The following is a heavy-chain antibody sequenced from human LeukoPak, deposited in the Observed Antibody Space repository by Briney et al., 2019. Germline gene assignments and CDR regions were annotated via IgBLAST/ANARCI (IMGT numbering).Heavy chain of an antibody. CDR1: GFTFSGYE. CDR2: ISSSGDRTL. J-gene: IGHJ4*02. Sequence: GGSLRLSCAASGFTFSGYEMIWVRQAPGQGLEWLSYISSSGDRTLYYAGSVKGRFTVSRDNARNSLFLQMNALTTEDTAIYCCARESDGGGYRFDYWGQGALVTVSS. CDR3: ARESDGGGYRFDY. V-gene: IGHV3-48*03. D-gene: IGHD3-22*01.